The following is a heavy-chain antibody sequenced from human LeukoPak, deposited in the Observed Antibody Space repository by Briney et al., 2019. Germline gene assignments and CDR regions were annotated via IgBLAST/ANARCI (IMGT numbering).Heavy chain of an antibody. CDR3: AKGQYSSSWIFDY. J-gene: IGHJ4*02. D-gene: IGHD6-13*01. Sequence: GGSLRLSCAASAFTFSSYAMSWIRQAPGKGLEWVSAISGSGDSTYYADSVKGRFTISRDNSKNTLYLQMNSLRAEDTAVYYFAKGQYSSSWIFDYWGQGTLVTVSS. V-gene: IGHV3-23*01. CDR1: AFTFSSYA. CDR2: ISGSGDST.